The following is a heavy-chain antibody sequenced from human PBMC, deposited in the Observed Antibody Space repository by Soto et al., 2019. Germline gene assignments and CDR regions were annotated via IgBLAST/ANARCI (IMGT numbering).Heavy chain of an antibody. J-gene: IGHJ6*02. Sequence: EVQLVESGGGLVQPGGSLRLSCAASGFTVSRNYMSWVRQAPGKGLEWVSVIYSGGSTYYADSVKGRFTISRDNSKNTLYLQMNSLRAEDTSVYYCTRDLYCTSTTCHYYYYGMGVWGQGTTVTVSS. CDR1: GFTVSRNY. D-gene: IGHD2-2*01. CDR3: TRDLYCTSTTCHYYYYGMGV. V-gene: IGHV3-53*01. CDR2: IYSGGST.